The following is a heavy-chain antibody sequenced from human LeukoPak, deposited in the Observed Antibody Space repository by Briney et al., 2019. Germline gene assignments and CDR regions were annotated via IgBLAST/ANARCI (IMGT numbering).Heavy chain of an antibody. CDR1: GFTFSSYG. CDR2: ISYDGSNK. V-gene: IGHV3-30*03. Sequence: GGSLRLSCAASGFTFSSYGMHWVRQAPGKGLEWVAVISYDGSNKYYADSVKGRFTTSRDNSKNTLYLQMNSLRAEDTAVYYCARDQGRRYGGNSYSFDYWGQGTLVTVSS. CDR3: ARDQGRRYGGNSYSFDY. D-gene: IGHD4-23*01. J-gene: IGHJ4*02.